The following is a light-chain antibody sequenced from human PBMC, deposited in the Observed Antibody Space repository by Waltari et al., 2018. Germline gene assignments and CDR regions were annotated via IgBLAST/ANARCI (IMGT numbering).Light chain of an antibody. J-gene: IGLJ2*01. CDR2: YLT. CDR3: RAYTSTGSLK. V-gene: IGLV2-14*03. Sequence: QSALTQPASVSGSPGQSITISCTGTCDDLGVYRFFTWYHQRPGKVPKLIIYYLTGRPSGVSNRFSGSKSGSTASLTVSGLQAEDEGLFYCRAYTSTGSLKFGGGTRVTVL. CDR1: CDDLGVYRF.